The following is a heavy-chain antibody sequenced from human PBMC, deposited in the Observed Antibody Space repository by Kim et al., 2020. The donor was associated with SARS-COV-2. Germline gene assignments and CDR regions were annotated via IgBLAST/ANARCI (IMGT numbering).Heavy chain of an antibody. CDR2: ISYDGSNK. CDR1: GFTFSSYG. V-gene: IGHV3-30*18. J-gene: IGHJ4*02. CDR3: AKDNLEMATILAY. Sequence: GGSLRLSCAASGFTFSSYGMHWVRQAPGKGLEWVAVISYDGSNKYYADSVKGRFTISRDNSKNTLYLQMNSLRAEDTAVYYCAKDNLEMATILAYWGQGTLVTVSS. D-gene: IGHD5-12*01.